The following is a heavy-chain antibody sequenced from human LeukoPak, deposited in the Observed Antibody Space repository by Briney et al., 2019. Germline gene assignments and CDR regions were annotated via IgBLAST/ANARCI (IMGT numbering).Heavy chain of an antibody. CDR3: ARDRLSRLRLGELSLSDY. CDR1: GYTFTSYG. CDR2: ISAYNGNT. J-gene: IGHJ4*02. Sequence: ASVKVSFKASGYTFTSYGISWVRQAPGQGVEWMGWISAYNGNTNYAQKLQGRVTMTTDTSTSTAYMELRSLRSDDTAVYYCARDRLSRLRLGELSLSDYWGQGTLVTVS. D-gene: IGHD3-16*02. V-gene: IGHV1-18*01.